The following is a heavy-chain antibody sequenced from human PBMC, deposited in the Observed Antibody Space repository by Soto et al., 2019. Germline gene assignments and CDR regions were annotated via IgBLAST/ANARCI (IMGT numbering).Heavy chain of an antibody. Sequence: GGSLRLSCSASGFTFSSYAMHRVRQAPGKGLEYVSAISSNGGSTYYADSVKGRFTISRDNSKNTLYLQMSSLRAEDTAVYYCVKSTRVLRFLEWLLGLFDYWGQGTLVTVSS. CDR2: ISSNGGST. D-gene: IGHD3-3*01. J-gene: IGHJ4*02. CDR1: GFTFSSYA. CDR3: VKSTRVLRFLEWLLGLFDY. V-gene: IGHV3-64D*08.